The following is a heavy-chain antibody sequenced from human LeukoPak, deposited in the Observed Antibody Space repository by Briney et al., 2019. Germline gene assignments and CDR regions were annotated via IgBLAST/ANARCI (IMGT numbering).Heavy chain of an antibody. CDR2: INPNSGGT. CDR1: GYTFTGYY. D-gene: IGHD6-19*01. CDR3: AREYSSGWSHFDY. Sequence: ASVKVSCKASGYTFTGYYMHWVRQAPGQGLEWMGWINPNSGGTNYAQKFQGRVTMTRDTSISTAYMELSRLRSDDTAVYYCAREYSSGWSHFDYWGQGTLVTVSS. V-gene: IGHV1-2*02. J-gene: IGHJ4*02.